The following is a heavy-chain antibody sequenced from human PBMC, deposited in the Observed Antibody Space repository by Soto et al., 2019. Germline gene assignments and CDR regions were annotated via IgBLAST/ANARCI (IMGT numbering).Heavy chain of an antibody. CDR1: GGTFNVYT. J-gene: IGHJ3*02. D-gene: IGHD6-13*01. CDR2: IIPMLAIT. V-gene: IGHV1-69*02. Sequence: QVQLVQSGAEVKKPGSSVKVSCKASGGTFNVYTIIWVRQAPGQGLEWMGRIIPMLAITNYAQRFQGRVTLTADTSTTTAYMELSSLTSEDTAVYYCALGSWSGETFDIWGQATLVTVSS. CDR3: ALGSWSGETFDI.